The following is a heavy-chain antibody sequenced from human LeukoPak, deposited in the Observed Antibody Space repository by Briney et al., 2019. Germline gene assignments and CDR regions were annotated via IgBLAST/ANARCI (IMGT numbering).Heavy chain of an antibody. CDR1: GGSFTGYY. Sequence: SETLSLTCDIYGGSFTGYYWSWIRQPPGMGLEWIGEIRDHGGTNYNPSLKSRVTISGDTSKSQVSLKLSSVTAADTAVYYCARMSHCSSTSCYGYYYYYFMDVWGKGTTVTVSS. J-gene: IGHJ6*03. CDR2: IRDHGGT. V-gene: IGHV4-34*01. CDR3: ARMSHCSSTSCYGYYYYYFMDV. D-gene: IGHD2-2*01.